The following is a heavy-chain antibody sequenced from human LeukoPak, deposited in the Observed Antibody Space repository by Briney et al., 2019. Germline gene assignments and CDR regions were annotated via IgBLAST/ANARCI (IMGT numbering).Heavy chain of an antibody. V-gene: IGHV3-53*01. J-gene: IGHJ3*02. D-gene: IGHD1/OR15-1a*01. CDR3: ARERGYRTKPDAFDI. CDR1: GFTFSSNY. Sequence: GRSLRLSCAASGFTFSSNYMSWVRQAPGKGLEWVSVIYSGGSTYYADSVKGRFTISRDNSKNTLYLQMNSLRAEDTAVYYCARERGYRTKPDAFDIWGQGTMVTVSS. CDR2: IYSGGST.